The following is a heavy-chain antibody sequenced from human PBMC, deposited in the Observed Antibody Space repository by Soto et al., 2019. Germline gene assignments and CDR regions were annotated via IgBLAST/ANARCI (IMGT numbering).Heavy chain of an antibody. CDR2: IYPRDSDI. V-gene: IGHV5-51*01. Sequence: GESLKISCKGSGYTFTSYWIGWVRQVPGEGLEWMGVIYPRDSDIRYSPSFQGKVTISADKSITTAYLQWSSLKAADTAMYYCVRSGTSSGRFSDYWGQGTLVTVSS. J-gene: IGHJ4*02. D-gene: IGHD2-15*01. CDR3: VRSGTSSGRFSDY. CDR1: GYTFTSYW.